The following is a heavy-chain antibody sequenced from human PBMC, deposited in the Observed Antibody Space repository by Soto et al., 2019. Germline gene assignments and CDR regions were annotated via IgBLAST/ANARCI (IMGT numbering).Heavy chain of an antibody. V-gene: IGHV3-23*01. D-gene: IGHD2-15*01. Sequence: PGGSLRLSCAASGFTFSSYAMSWVRQAPGKGLEWVSSISGSGGSTYYADSVKGRFTISRDNSKTTFYLQMNSLRAEDTAVYYCAKDQEVVAAVSHLDYWGQGTLVTVSS. CDR3: AKDQEVVAAVSHLDY. CDR1: GFTFSSYA. J-gene: IGHJ4*02. CDR2: ISGSGGST.